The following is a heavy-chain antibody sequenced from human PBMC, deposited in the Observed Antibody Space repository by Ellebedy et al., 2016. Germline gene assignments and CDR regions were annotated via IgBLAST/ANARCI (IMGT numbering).Heavy chain of an antibody. Sequence: GESLKISCAASGFTFSSYSMNWVRQAPGKGLEWVSAISGSGGSTYYADSVKGRFTISRDNSKNTLYLQMNSLRAEDTAVYYCAKGVYGDHDDYWGQGTLVTVSS. CDR3: AKGVYGDHDDY. V-gene: IGHV3-23*01. CDR1: GFTFSSYS. CDR2: ISGSGGST. J-gene: IGHJ4*02. D-gene: IGHD4-17*01.